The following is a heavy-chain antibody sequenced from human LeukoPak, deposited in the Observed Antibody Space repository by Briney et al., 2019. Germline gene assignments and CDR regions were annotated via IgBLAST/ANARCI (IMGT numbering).Heavy chain of an antibody. Sequence: ASVKVSCKASGYTFTGYYMHWVRQAPGQGLEWMGWINPNSGGTNYAQKFQGRVTMTRDTSIRTAYMELSRLRSDDTAVYYCAREIYDILTGYPIYYFDYWGQGNLVTVSS. D-gene: IGHD3-9*01. V-gene: IGHV1-2*02. CDR2: INPNSGGT. CDR1: GYTFTGYY. CDR3: AREIYDILTGYPIYYFDY. J-gene: IGHJ4*02.